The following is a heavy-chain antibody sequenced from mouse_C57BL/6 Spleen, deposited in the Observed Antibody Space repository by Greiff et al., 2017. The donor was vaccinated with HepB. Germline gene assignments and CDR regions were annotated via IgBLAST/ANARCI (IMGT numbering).Heavy chain of an antibody. V-gene: IGHV1-55*01. CDR3: ARDYCGSSYTFAY. CDR2: IYPGSGST. D-gene: IGHD1-1*01. CDR1: GYTFTSYW. J-gene: IGHJ3*01. Sequence: QVQLQQPGAELVKPGASVKMSCKASGYTFTSYWITWVKQRPGQGLEWIGDIYPGSGSTNYNEKFKSKATLTVDTSSSTAYMQLSSLTSEDSAVYYCARDYCGSSYTFAYWGQGTLVTVSA.